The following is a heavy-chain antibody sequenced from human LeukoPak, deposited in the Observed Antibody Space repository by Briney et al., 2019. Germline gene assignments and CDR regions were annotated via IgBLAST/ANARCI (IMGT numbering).Heavy chain of an antibody. Sequence: GGSLRLSCAASGFTFSSYAMSWVRQAPGKGLEWVSAISGSGGSTYYADSVKGRFTISRDNSKNTLYLQMNSLRAEDTAVYYCAKDIISGSYYNFDYWGQGTLSPSPQ. CDR3: AKDIISGSYYNFDY. D-gene: IGHD3-10*01. CDR1: GFTFSSYA. V-gene: IGHV3-23*01. CDR2: ISGSGGST. J-gene: IGHJ4*02.